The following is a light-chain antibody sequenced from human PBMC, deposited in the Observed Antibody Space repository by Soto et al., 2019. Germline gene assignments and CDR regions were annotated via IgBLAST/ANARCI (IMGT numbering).Light chain of an antibody. V-gene: IGKV3-11*01. Sequence: EIVLTQSPATLSLSPGERATLSCRASQSVSSYLAWYQQKPGQAPRLLIYNASNRATGIPARFSGSGSGADSTLTISSLEPEDFAVYYCQQRGSWPPLTFGGGTKVEIK. CDR1: QSVSSY. J-gene: IGKJ4*01. CDR2: NAS. CDR3: QQRGSWPPLT.